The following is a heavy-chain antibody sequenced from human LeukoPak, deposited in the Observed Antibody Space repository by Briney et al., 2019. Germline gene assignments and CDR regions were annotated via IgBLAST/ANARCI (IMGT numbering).Heavy chain of an antibody. D-gene: IGHD5-24*01. J-gene: IGHJ2*01. CDR2: IYNSGST. CDR3: ARVRGRWLQFFDL. CDR1: GGSISSGGYY. Sequence: KPSETLSLTCTVSGGSISSGGYYWSWIRQHPVKGLERIGYIYNSGSTYYNPSLKSRVTISVGTSKNRFSLKLRSVTAAGTAVYYCARVRGRWLQFFDLWGRGTLVTVSS. V-gene: IGHV4-31*02.